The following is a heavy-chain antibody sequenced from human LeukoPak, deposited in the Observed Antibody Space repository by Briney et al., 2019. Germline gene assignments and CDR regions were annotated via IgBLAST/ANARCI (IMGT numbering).Heavy chain of an antibody. CDR2: IYYSGST. Sequence: PSETLSLTCTVSGGPMSSYYWSWIRQPPGKGLEWIGYIYYSGSTNYNPSLKSRVTISVDTSKNQFSLKLSSVTAADTAVYYCARDSSGYSIDYWGQGTLVTVSS. CDR1: GGPMSSYY. CDR3: ARDSSGYSIDY. D-gene: IGHD3-22*01. J-gene: IGHJ4*02. V-gene: IGHV4-59*01.